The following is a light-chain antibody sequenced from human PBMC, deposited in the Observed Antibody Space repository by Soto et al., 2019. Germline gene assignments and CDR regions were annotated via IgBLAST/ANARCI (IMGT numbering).Light chain of an antibody. CDR3: QQYGSSPQT. V-gene: IGKV3-20*01. J-gene: IGKJ2*01. CDR2: HAS. CDR1: QSVSRSF. Sequence: EIVLTQSPGTLSLSPGEVVTLSCRASQSVSRSFLAWYQQKHGQPPRLLLYHASSRATCIPDRFSGSGSGTDFTLTISRLEPEDLAVYYCQQYGSSPQTFGQGTKLEI.